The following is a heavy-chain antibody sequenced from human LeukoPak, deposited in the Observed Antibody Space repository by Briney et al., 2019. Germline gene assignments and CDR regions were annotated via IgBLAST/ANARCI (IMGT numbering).Heavy chain of an antibody. CDR3: TRSPRAAGTGYFFDY. Sequence: GGSLRLSCAASGFTFSSYAMSWVRQAPGKGLEWVGFIRSKTYGGTTEDAASVKGRFIISRDDSKSIAYLQMNSLKTEDTGVYYCTRSPRAAGTGYFFDYWGQGTLVTVSS. V-gene: IGHV3-49*04. CDR2: IRSKTYGGTT. CDR1: GFTFSSYA. J-gene: IGHJ4*02. D-gene: IGHD6-13*01.